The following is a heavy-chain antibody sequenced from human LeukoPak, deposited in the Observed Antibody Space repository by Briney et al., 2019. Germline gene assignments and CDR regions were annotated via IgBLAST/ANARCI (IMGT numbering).Heavy chain of an antibody. Sequence: SETLSLTCTVSGGSISSYYWSWIRQPPGKGLERIGYIYYSGSTNYNPSLKSRVTISVDTSKNQFSLKLSSVTAADTAVYYCARGKGYCSGGSCYDYWGQGTLVTVSS. CDR2: IYYSGST. CDR3: ARGKGYCSGGSCYDY. V-gene: IGHV4-59*01. D-gene: IGHD2-15*01. CDR1: GGSISSYY. J-gene: IGHJ4*02.